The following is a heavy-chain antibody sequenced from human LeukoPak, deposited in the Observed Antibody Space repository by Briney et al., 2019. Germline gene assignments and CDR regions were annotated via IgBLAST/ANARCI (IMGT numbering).Heavy chain of an antibody. CDR3: AGTSLLLWFGELQSLRFDP. CDR1: GAPISSSSYY. Sequence: SETLSLTCTVSGAPISSSSYYWGWIRQPPGKGLEWIGSIYYSGSTYYNPSLKSRVTISVDTSKNQFSLKLSSVTAADTAVYYCAGTSLLLWFGELQSLRFDPWGQGTLVTVSS. V-gene: IGHV4-39*01. CDR2: IYYSGST. J-gene: IGHJ5*02. D-gene: IGHD3-10*01.